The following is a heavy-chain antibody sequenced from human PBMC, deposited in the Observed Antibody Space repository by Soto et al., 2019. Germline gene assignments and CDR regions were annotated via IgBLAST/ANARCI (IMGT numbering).Heavy chain of an antibody. Sequence: SVKVSCKASGGTFSSYAISWVRQAPGEGLEWMGGIIPIFGTANYAQKFQGRVTITADESTSTAYMELSGLRSEDTAVYYCARVGNSSSLYYYYYGMDVWGQGTTVTVSS. CDR1: GGTFSSYA. V-gene: IGHV1-69*13. J-gene: IGHJ6*02. CDR3: ARVGNSSSLYYYYYGMDV. CDR2: IIPIFGTA. D-gene: IGHD6-13*01.